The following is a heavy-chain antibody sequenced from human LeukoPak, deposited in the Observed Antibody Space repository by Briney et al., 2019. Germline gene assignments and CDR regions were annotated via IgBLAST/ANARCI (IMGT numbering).Heavy chain of an antibody. CDR3: AKAAVIYYYGSGSYSH. V-gene: IGHV3-23*01. CDR1: GFTFSSYA. D-gene: IGHD3-10*01. CDR2: ISGSGGST. Sequence: GGSLRLSCAASGFTFSSYAMSWVRQAPGKGLEWVSAISGSGGSTYYADSVKGRFTISRDNSKNTLYLQMNSLRAEDTAVYYCAKAAVIYYYGSGSYSHWGQGTLVTVSS. J-gene: IGHJ4*02.